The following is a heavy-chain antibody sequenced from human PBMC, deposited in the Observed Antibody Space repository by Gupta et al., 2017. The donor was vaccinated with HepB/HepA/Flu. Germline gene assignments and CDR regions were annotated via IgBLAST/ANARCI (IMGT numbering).Heavy chain of an antibody. J-gene: IGHJ3*02. CDR2: ISYDGSNK. D-gene: IGHD4-17*01. V-gene: IGHV3-30-3*01. CDR3: ATMDYGDYVASAFDI. Sequence: QVQLVESGGGVVQPGRSLRLSCAASGFTFSSYAMHWVRQAPGKGLEWVAVISYDGSNKYYADSVKGRFTISRDNSKNTLYLQMNSLRAEDTAVYYCATMDYGDYVASAFDIWGQGTMVTVSS. CDR1: GFTFSSYA.